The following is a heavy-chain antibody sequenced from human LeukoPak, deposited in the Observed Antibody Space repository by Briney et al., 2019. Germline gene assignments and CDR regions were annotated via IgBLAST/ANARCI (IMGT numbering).Heavy chain of an antibody. D-gene: IGHD3-10*01. J-gene: IGHJ6*03. CDR3: AREDSGSYYNYYSFYMDV. CDR2: IYPSGNT. V-gene: IGHV4-4*07. CDR1: GGSFSSYF. Sequence: PSETLSLTCSVSGGSFSSYFWSWVRQPAGKGLEWIGRIYPSGNTNYNPSLKSRVTLSVDTSKTQFSLRLSSVTAAHTAVYYCAREDSGSYYNYYSFYMDVWGKGTTVTISS.